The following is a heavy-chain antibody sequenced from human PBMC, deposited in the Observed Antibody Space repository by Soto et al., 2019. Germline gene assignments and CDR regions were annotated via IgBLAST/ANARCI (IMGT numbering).Heavy chain of an antibody. D-gene: IGHD2-15*01. J-gene: IGHJ6*02. V-gene: IGHV1-3*01. CDR1: GYTFSNYA. CDR3: AKGGNIAVVVADYGMDV. CDR2: INAGNGNT. Sequence: ASVKVSCKASGYTFSNYAMHWVRQAPGQRLEWMGWINAGNGNTKYSQKFQDRVTITRDTSASTAYMELSSLGSEDTAVYYCAKGGNIAVVVADYGMDVWGQGTTVTVSS.